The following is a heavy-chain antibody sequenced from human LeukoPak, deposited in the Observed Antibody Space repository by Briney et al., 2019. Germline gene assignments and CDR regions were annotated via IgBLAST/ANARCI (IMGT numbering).Heavy chain of an antibody. V-gene: IGHV1-46*01. Sequence: EASVKVSCKASGYTFTDYYVHWVRQAPGLGLEWMGIINPLRGITIYAQKFQGRVTMTRDTSTSTVYMELSSLRSEDTAVYYCAREGSSSWYVYYWGQGTLVTVSS. CDR3: AREGSSSWYVYY. J-gene: IGHJ4*02. D-gene: IGHD6-13*01. CDR1: GYTFTDYY. CDR2: INPLRGIT.